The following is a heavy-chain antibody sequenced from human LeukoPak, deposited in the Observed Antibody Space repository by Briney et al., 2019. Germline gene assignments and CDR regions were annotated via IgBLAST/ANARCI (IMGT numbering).Heavy chain of an antibody. CDR3: AKDLVSQGYFDWLLYPHFDY. CDR1: GFTFSSYA. D-gene: IGHD3-9*01. Sequence: GGSLRLSCAASGFTFSSYAMSWVRQAPGKGLEWVSAISGSGGSTYYADSVKGRFTISRDNSKNTLYLQLNSLRAEDTAVYYCAKDLVSQGYFDWLLYPHFDYWGQGTLVTVSS. V-gene: IGHV3-23*01. J-gene: IGHJ4*02. CDR2: ISGSGGST.